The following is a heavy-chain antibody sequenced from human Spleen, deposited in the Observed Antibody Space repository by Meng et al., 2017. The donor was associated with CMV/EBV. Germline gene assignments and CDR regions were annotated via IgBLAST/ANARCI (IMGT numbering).Heavy chain of an antibody. J-gene: IGHJ6*02. D-gene: IGHD6-13*01. CDR2: INPNTGGT. CDR1: GYTFIGYN. V-gene: IGHV1-2*02. Sequence: ASVKVSCKASGYTFIGYNIHWVRQAPGQGLEWMGWINPNTGGTNYAQKFQGRATITADKSTSTAYMELSSLRSEDTAVYYCASTEQLVQVYYYGMDVWGQGTTVTVSS. CDR3: ASTEQLVQVYYYGMDV.